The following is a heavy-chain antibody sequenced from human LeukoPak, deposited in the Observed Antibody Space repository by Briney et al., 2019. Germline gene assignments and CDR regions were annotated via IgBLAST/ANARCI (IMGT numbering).Heavy chain of an antibody. Sequence: AGGSLRLSCAASGFTFTEYYMSWARQAPGKGLEWVSYISTSGSTIYYADSVKGRFSISRDNAKNSLYLQMNSLRAEDTAVYYCARCWGLSSAWYEACFLDYWGQGTLVTVSS. D-gene: IGHD6-19*01. J-gene: IGHJ4*02. CDR2: ISTSGSTI. CDR3: ARCWGLSSAWYEACFLDY. CDR1: GFTFTEYY. V-gene: IGHV3-11*01.